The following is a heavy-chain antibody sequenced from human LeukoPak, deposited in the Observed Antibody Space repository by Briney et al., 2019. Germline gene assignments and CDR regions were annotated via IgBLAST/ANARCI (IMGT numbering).Heavy chain of an antibody. D-gene: IGHD3-9*01. CDR2: ISAYNGNT. V-gene: IGHV1-18*01. Sequence: AASVKVSCKASGYTFTSYGISWVRQAPGQGLEWMGWISAYNGNTNYAQKFQGRVTMTRDTSISTAYMELSRLRSDDTAVYYCARVPNFDWLLPFDYWGQGTLVTVSS. CDR1: GYTFTSYG. CDR3: ARVPNFDWLLPFDY. J-gene: IGHJ4*02.